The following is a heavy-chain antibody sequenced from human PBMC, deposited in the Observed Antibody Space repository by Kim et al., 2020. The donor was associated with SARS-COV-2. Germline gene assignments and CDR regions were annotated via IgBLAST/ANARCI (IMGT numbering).Heavy chain of an antibody. V-gene: IGHV4-59*01. CDR1: GGSISSYY. CDR2: IYYSGST. J-gene: IGHJ6*02. Sequence: SETLSLTCTVSGGSISSYYWSWIRQPPGKGLEWIGYIYYSGSTNYNPSLKSRVTISVDTSKNQFSLKLSSVTPADTAVYYCARGLPRLRFLEWLLEYGMDVWGQGTTVTVSS. CDR3: ARGLPRLRFLEWLLEYGMDV. D-gene: IGHD3-3*01.